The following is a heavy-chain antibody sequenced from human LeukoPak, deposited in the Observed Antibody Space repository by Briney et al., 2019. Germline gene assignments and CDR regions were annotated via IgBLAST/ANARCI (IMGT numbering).Heavy chain of an antibody. V-gene: IGHV3-20*01. Sequence: GGSLRLSCAASGFTFDDYGMSWVRQAPGKGLEWVSGINWNGGSTGYADSVKGRFTISRDNAKNSLYLQMNSLRAEDTALYHCARNRLLGATGACEYWGQGTLVTVSS. CDR3: ARNRLLGATGACEY. CDR1: GFTFDDYG. J-gene: IGHJ4*02. CDR2: INWNGGST. D-gene: IGHD1-26*01.